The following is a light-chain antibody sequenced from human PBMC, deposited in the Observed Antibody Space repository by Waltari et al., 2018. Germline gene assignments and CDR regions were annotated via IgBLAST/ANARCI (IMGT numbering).Light chain of an antibody. Sequence: SYELTQPPSVSVSPGQTATITCSGQKLGQSFANWYQQKAGQSPVLIIYDDVKRPSEIPERFSASNSGNTATLTISGTQPMDEAHYYCQAWDTSKYVIFGGGTKLTVL. CDR3: QAWDTSKYVI. CDR1: KLGQSF. V-gene: IGLV3-1*01. CDR2: DDV. J-gene: IGLJ2*01.